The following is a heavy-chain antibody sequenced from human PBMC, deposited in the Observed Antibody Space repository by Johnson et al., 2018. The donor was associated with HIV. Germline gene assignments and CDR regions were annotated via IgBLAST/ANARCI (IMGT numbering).Heavy chain of an antibody. Sequence: EVQLVESGGGLVQRGGSLRLSCAASGVTFSSYAMSWVRQAPGKGLEWVSAISDSGSTYYPDSVKGRFTISRDNFKNTLYLQMDSLRAEDTTVYFCAREMVAAKDAFDIWGQGTMVTVSS. CDR1: GVTFSSYA. CDR2: ISDSGST. D-gene: IGHD2-15*01. CDR3: AREMVAAKDAFDI. J-gene: IGHJ3*02. V-gene: IGHV3-23*04.